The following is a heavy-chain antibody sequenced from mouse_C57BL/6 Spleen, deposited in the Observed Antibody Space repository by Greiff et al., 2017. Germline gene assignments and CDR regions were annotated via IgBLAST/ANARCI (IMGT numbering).Heavy chain of an antibody. CDR1: GYAFSSSW. J-gene: IGHJ3*01. D-gene: IGHD1-1*01. V-gene: IGHV1-82*01. Sequence: QVQLQQSGPELVKPGASVKISCKASGYAFSSSWMNWVKQRPGKGLEWIGRIYPGDGDTNYNGKFKGKATMTADNSSSTAYMQLSSLTSEDSAVYFCATAYYYGSSPFAYWGQGTLVTVSA. CDR2: IYPGDGDT. CDR3: ATAYYYGSSPFAY.